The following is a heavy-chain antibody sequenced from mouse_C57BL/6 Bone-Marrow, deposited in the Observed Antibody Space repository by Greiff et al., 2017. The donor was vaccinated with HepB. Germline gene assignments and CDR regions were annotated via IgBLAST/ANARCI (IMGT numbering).Heavy chain of an antibody. D-gene: IGHD4-1*01. V-gene: IGHV1-53*01. Sequence: QVQLQQPGTELVKPGASVKLSCKASGYTFTSYWMHWVKQRPGQGLEWIGNINPSNGGTNYNEKFKGKATLTVDKSSSTAYMQLSSLTSEDSAVYYCARGGTGTWYVDVWGTGTTVTVSS. J-gene: IGHJ1*03. CDR1: GYTFTSYW. CDR3: ARGGTGTWYVDV. CDR2: INPSNGGT.